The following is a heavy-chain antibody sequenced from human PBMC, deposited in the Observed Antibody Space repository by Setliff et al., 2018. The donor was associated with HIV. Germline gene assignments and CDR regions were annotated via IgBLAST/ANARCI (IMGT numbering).Heavy chain of an antibody. D-gene: IGHD5-12*01. Sequence: SETLSLTCTVSGGSITSRSYYWGWIRQPPGKGLEWIGTMYYSGSIYYNPSLKSRVTISVDTSKNQFSLKLSSVTAADTAVYYCARSGDGYNGGADYWGQGTLVTVPQ. CDR3: ARSGDGYNGGADY. V-gene: IGHV4-39*07. CDR1: GGSITSRSYY. J-gene: IGHJ4*02. CDR2: MYYSGSI.